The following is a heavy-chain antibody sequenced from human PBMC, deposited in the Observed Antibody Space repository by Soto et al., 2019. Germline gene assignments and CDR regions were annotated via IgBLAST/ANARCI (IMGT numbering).Heavy chain of an antibody. D-gene: IGHD2-15*01. CDR2: INPNSGGT. Sequence: QVQLVQSGAEVKKPGASVKVSCKASGYTFTGYYMHWVRQAPGQGHEWMGWINPNSGGTNYAQKFQGRVTMTRDTSISTAYMELSRLRSDDTAVYYCARGFVVVVAAHYFDYWGQGTLVTVSS. J-gene: IGHJ4*02. CDR3: ARGFVVVVAAHYFDY. CDR1: GYTFTGYY. V-gene: IGHV1-2*02.